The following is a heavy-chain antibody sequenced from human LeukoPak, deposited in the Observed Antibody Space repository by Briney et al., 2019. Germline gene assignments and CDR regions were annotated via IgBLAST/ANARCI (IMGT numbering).Heavy chain of an antibody. J-gene: IGHJ5*02. Sequence: PSETLSLTCAVSGASISSSSYYWGWIRQPPGKGLEWIGSIYYSGSTYYNPSLKSRVTISVDTSKNQFSLKLSSVTATDTAVYYCARRYCSGGSCYSDNWFDPWGRGTLVTVSS. D-gene: IGHD2-15*01. CDR2: IYYSGST. V-gene: IGHV4-39*01. CDR3: ARRYCSGGSCYSDNWFDP. CDR1: GASISSSSYY.